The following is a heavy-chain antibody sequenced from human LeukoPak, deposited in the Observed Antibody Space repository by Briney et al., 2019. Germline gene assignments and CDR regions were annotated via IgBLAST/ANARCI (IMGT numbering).Heavy chain of an antibody. CDR2: ISYDGSNK. J-gene: IGHJ6*03. V-gene: IGHV3-30-3*01. CDR1: GFTFSSYA. Sequence: GGSLRLSCAASGFTFSSYAMHWVRQAPGKGLEWVAVISYDGSNKYYADSVKGRFTISRDNSKNTLYLQMNSLRAEDTAVYYCAKAQAITGTHDYMGVWGKGTTVTVSS. CDR3: AKAQAITGTHDYMGV. D-gene: IGHD1-20*01.